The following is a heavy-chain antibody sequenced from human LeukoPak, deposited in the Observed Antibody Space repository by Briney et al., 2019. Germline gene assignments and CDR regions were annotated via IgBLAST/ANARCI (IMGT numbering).Heavy chain of an antibody. CDR3: ARRAGYCSGGTCFDWYFDL. CDR1: GFTFSRQG. CDR2: VRYDGSNK. Sequence: GGSLRLSCAASGFTFSRQGMHWVRQAPGKGLEWVAFVRYDGSNKYFADSVKGRVTISRDNPKNTLYLQMSSLRVEDTAVYYCARRAGYCSGGTCFDWYFDLWGRGTLVIVSP. J-gene: IGHJ2*01. V-gene: IGHV3-30*02. D-gene: IGHD2-15*01.